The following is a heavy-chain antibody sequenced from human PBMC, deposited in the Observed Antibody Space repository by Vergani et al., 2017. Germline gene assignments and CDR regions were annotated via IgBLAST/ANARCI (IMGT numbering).Heavy chain of an antibody. D-gene: IGHD2-2*02. CDR3: VRDRGLCAGGRCYTEAWDY. CDR1: GFALNRHA. J-gene: IGHJ4*02. Sequence: QVQLVESGGGVVQPGTSLRLSCVVSGFALNRHAMYWVRQAPGQGLEWVVGISFDGTNEYYPDLVKGRFTISRDIAKNTLYLQVRSLRLEDTGVYHCVRDRGLCAGGRCYTEAWDYWGQGTPVTGSS. V-gene: IGHV3-30-3*01. CDR2: ISFDGTNE.